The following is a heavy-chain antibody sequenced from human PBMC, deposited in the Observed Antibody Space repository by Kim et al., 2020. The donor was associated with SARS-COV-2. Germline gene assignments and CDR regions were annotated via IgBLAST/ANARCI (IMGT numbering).Heavy chain of an antibody. CDR2: IYYSGST. V-gene: IGHV4-39*01. Sequence: SETLSLTCTVSGGSISSSSYYWGWIRQPPGKGLEWIGSIYYSGSTYYNPSLKSRVTISVDTSKNQFSLKLSSVTAADTAVYYCARRQGAARFDPWGQGTLVTVSS. D-gene: IGHD6-6*01. CDR1: GGSISSSSYY. CDR3: ARRQGAARFDP. J-gene: IGHJ5*02.